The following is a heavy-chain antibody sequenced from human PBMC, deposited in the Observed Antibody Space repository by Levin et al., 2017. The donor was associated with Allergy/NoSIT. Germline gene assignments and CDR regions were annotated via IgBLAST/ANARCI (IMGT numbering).Heavy chain of an antibody. CDR1: GFTFSTYE. Sequence: GGSLRLSCAASGFTFSTYEMNWVRQAPGKGLEWVSYISSSSVTIYYADSVKGRFTISRDNAKNSLYLQLNSLRAEDTAVYYCARYGGTERSLDYWGQGTLVSVSS. V-gene: IGHV3-48*03. CDR2: ISSSSVTI. D-gene: IGHD3-16*01. CDR3: ARYGGTERSLDY. J-gene: IGHJ4*02.